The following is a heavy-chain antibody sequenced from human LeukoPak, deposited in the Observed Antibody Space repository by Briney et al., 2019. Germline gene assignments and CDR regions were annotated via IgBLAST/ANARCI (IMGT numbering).Heavy chain of an antibody. CDR1: GYTFTSCG. V-gene: IGHV1-18*01. J-gene: IGHJ4*02. CDR2: ISAYNGNT. Sequence: ASVKVSCKASGYTFTSCGISWVRQAPGQGLEWMGWISAYNGNTNYAQKLQGRVTMTTDTSTSTAYMELRSLRSDDTAVYYCARVDTAMDPFDYWGQGTLVTVSS. CDR3: ARVDTAMDPFDY. D-gene: IGHD5-18*01.